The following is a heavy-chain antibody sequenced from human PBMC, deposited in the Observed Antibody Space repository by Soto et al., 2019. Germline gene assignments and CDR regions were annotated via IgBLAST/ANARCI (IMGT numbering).Heavy chain of an antibody. D-gene: IGHD6-19*01. CDR1: GFTFSNYG. Sequence: GGSLRLSCAVSGFTFSNYGMHWVRQAPGKGLEWVTLISYDGNNEYYADSVKGRFIISRDSSKNTVYLQMNSLRAEDTAVYFCARETVETGWFDFWGLGILVTVSS. CDR3: ARETVETGWFDF. J-gene: IGHJ4*02. V-gene: IGHV3-30*03. CDR2: ISYDGNNE.